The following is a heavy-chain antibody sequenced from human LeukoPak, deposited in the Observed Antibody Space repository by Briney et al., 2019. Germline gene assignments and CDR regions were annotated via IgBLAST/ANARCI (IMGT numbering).Heavy chain of an antibody. J-gene: IGHJ4*02. Sequence: GGSLSLSCAPSAFTFSSYAMSWARQAPGKGLEWYSAISASGCSTYYADSVEGWFTIYRDNSKNTLYLHMNSLRAEDTSLYYCAKDESDSSGYYWISWGQGTLVIVSA. V-gene: IGHV3-23*01. D-gene: IGHD3-22*01. CDR1: AFTFSSYA. CDR3: AKDESDSSGYYWIS. CDR2: ISASGCST.